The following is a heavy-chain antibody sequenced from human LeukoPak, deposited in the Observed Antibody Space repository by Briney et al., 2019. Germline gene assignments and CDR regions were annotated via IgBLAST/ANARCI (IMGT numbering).Heavy chain of an antibody. CDR1: GFTFSSYW. J-gene: IGHJ1*01. Sequence: GGSLRLSCAASGFTFSSYWMTWVRQAPGKGLEWVASINQDGSEKYYVDSVKGRFTISRDNTKNLVYLQINSLRAEDTAVYYCAGRTVTPYYHDSSGFHLQYWGQGTLVTVSS. V-gene: IGHV3-7*03. CDR3: AGRTVTPYYHDSSGFHLQY. D-gene: IGHD3-22*01. CDR2: INQDGSEK.